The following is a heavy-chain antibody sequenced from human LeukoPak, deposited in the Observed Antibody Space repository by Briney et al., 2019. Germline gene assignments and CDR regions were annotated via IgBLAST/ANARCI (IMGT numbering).Heavy chain of an antibody. V-gene: IGHV4-30-4*08. J-gene: IGHJ4*02. D-gene: IGHD3-22*01. CDR2: IYYSGST. CDR1: GGSISSGDYY. CDR3: ARALTDYDSSGYATIFDY. Sequence: SQTLSLTCTVSGGSISSGDYYWSWIRQPPGKGLEWIGYIYYSGSTYYNPSLKSRVTISVDTFKNQFSLKLSSVTAADTAVYYCARALTDYDSSGYATIFDYWGQGTLVTVFS.